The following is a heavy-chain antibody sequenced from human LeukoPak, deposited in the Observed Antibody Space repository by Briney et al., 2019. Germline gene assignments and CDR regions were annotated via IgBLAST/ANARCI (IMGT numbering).Heavy chain of an antibody. CDR2: ISSSGSTI. V-gene: IGHV3-11*04. Sequence: PGESLRLSCAASGFTSSDYCLSWIRQAPGRGLEWVSYISSSGSTIYYADSVKGRFAISRDNAKNSLYLQMNSLRAEDTAVYYCASAEYADSSPFDYWGQGTLVTVSS. D-gene: IGHD6-13*01. CDR3: ASAEYADSSPFDY. J-gene: IGHJ4*02. CDR1: GFTSSDYC.